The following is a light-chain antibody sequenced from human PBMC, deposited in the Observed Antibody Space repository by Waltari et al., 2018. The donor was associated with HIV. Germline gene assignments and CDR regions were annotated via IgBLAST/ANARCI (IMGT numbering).Light chain of an antibody. J-gene: IGKJ4*01. V-gene: IGKV4-1*01. CDR3: QQYYSFPVT. CDR2: WAS. CDR1: QSVLYTSNNKNN. Sequence: IAMTQSPDSLAVSLGERATFKCQSRQSVLYTSNNKNNVAWYQQKPGQPPKLLIYWASTRESGVPDRFSGSGSGTDFTLTISNLQAEDVAVYYCQQYYSFPVTFGGGTRVELK.